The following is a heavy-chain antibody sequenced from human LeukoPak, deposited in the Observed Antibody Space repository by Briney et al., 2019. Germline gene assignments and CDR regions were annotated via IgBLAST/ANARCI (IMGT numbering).Heavy chain of an antibody. CDR3: AKGGLRVTDY. J-gene: IGHJ4*02. CDR1: GFIFRNYW. D-gene: IGHD5/OR15-5a*01. CDR2: ENKDGSST. Sequence: PGGSLRLSCAASGFIFRNYWMHRVRQAPGKGLVWGSRENKDGSSTTYADPVKGRFTISRDNANNTLYLQMYSLRAEDTAVYYCAKGGLRVTDYWGQGTLVTVSS. V-gene: IGHV3-74*03.